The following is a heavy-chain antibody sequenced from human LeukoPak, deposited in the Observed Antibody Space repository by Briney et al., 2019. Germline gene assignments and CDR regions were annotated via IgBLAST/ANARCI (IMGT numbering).Heavy chain of an antibody. CDR2: IDPRNGET. CDR1: GYSLSDNY. V-gene: IGHV1-2*02. CDR3: ARSQFRTTNSGAWGFQP. J-gene: IGHJ1*01. Sequence: ASVRVSCKASGYSLSDNYLHWVRQAPGQRLEWMAWIDPRNGETKFAPRFQGRVTLTRDTSITTAYMELSRLRPDDTAVYYCARSQFRTTNSGAWGFQPWGQGTLVTVSS. D-gene: IGHD3-16*01.